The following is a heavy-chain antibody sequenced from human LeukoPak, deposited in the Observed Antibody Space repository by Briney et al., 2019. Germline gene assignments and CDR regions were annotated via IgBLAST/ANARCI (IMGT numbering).Heavy chain of an antibody. CDR2: IIPIFGTA. CDR3: ARDGMVRGVIITHYFDY. D-gene: IGHD3-10*01. Sequence: SVKVSCKASGGTFSSYAISWVRQAPGQGLEWMGGIIPIFGTANYAQKFQGRVTITGDESTSTAYMELSSLRSEDTAVYYCARDGMVRGVIITHYFDYWGQGTLVTVSS. V-gene: IGHV1-69*13. J-gene: IGHJ4*02. CDR1: GGTFSSYA.